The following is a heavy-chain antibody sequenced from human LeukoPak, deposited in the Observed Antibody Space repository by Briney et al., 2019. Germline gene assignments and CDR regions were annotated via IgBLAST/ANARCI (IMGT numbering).Heavy chain of an antibody. CDR3: ARVEGKEWFGELLSAFDT. CDR1: GFTFDDYG. D-gene: IGHD3-10*01. Sequence: GGSLRLSCAASGFTFDDYGMSWVRQAPGKGLEWVSGINWSGGSTGYADSVKGRFTISRDNAKNSLYLQMNSLRAEDTALYYCARVEGKEWFGELLSAFDTWGQGTMVTVSS. CDR2: INWSGGST. V-gene: IGHV3-20*04. J-gene: IGHJ3*02.